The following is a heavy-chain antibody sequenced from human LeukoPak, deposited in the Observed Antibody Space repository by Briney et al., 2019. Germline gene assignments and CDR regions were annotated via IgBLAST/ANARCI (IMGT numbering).Heavy chain of an antibody. CDR3: ARKSGSGIFYDY. D-gene: IGHD3-10*01. J-gene: IGHJ4*02. CDR2: IDWDDDK. CDR1: GFSVTTSGMC. V-gene: IGHV2-70*11. Sequence: SGPTLLNPTPTLTLTCTFSGFSVTTSGMCVSWIRQPPGKALEWLARIDWDDDKYYSTSLKTRLTISKDTSKGQVVLTTTNMDPVDTVTYYCARKSGSGIFYDYWGQGTLVTVSS.